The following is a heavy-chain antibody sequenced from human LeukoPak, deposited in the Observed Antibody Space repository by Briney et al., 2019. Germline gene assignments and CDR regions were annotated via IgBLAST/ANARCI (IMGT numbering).Heavy chain of an antibody. CDR1: GFTFSSYG. V-gene: IGHV3-33*01. Sequence: GGSLRLSCAASGFTFSSYGMHWVRQAPGKGLEWVAVIWNDGSNKYYADSVKGRLTISRDTSENTLFLQMNSLRAEDTAVYYCVRNYGSGIYGYGLEVWGQGTTVTVSS. D-gene: IGHD3-10*01. CDR3: VRNYGSGIYGYGLEV. J-gene: IGHJ6*02. CDR2: IWNDGSNK.